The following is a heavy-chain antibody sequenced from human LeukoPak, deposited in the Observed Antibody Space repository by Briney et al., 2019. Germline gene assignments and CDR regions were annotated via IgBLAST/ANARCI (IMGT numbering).Heavy chain of an antibody. V-gene: IGHV4-4*09. CDR3: ARRYCSSTSCMGFDP. D-gene: IGHD2-2*01. J-gene: IGHJ5*02. Sequence: SETLSLTCTVSGCSISSYYWSWIRQPPGKGLEWIGYIYTSGSTNYNPSLKSRVPISVDTPKTHFSLKLSSVTAADTAVYYCARRYCSSTSCMGFDPWGQGTLVTVSS. CDR1: GCSISSYY. CDR2: IYTSGST.